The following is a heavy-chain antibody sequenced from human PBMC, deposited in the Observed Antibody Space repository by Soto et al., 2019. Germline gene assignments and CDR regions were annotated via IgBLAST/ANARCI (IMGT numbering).Heavy chain of an antibody. J-gene: IGHJ5*02. CDR1: GFTFSDYV. CDR3: VKNGCGGDCYSSVAGNWFDP. D-gene: IGHD2-21*02. CDR2: ISGSGGST. Sequence: EVQLLESGGGLAQPGGSLRLSCAASGFTFSDYVMSWVRQAPGKGLEWISIISGSGGSTYYADSVKGRFTISRDNSNNTLYLQMHSLRADDTAMYYCVKNGCGGDCYSSVAGNWFDPWGQGTLVTVSS. V-gene: IGHV3-23*01.